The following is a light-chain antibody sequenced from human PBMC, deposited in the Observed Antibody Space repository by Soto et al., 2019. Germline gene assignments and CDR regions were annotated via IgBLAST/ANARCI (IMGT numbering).Light chain of an antibody. CDR2: DTT. CDR3: LLSYNAIRV. J-gene: IGLJ2*01. V-gene: IGLV7-46*01. Sequence: VVTQEPSLTVSPGGTVTLTCGSSTGAVTSGHYPYWFQQKPGQAPRTLIYDTTNKHSWTPARFSGSLVGDKAALTLWGAQPEDEADYYCLLSYNAIRVFGGGTKLTVL. CDR1: TGAVTSGHY.